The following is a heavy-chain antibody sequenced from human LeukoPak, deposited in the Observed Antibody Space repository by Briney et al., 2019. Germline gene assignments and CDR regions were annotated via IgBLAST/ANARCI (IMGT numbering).Heavy chain of an antibody. J-gene: IGHJ4*02. CDR2: IQEDGSAT. V-gene: IGHV3-7*01. CDR3: ARRKEVQTTFDC. Sequence: GGSLRLSWAASGFTFSSYAMHWVRQAPGKGLEWVANIQEDGSATYYMDSVKGRFIISRDDAKNSLDLQMNSLRAEDTAVYFCARRKEVQTTFDCWGQGTLVTVSS. D-gene: IGHD1-14*01. CDR1: GFTFSSYA.